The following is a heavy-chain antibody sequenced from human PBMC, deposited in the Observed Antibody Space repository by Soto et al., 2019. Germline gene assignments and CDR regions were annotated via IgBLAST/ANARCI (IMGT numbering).Heavy chain of an antibody. CDR2: INPKSGGT. J-gene: IGHJ4*02. D-gene: IGHD1-26*01. V-gene: IGHV1-2*02. Sequence: ASVKVSCKASGYTFTVYYMHWVRQDPGQGLEWMGWINPKSGGTMYPQKFQGRVTMTWDTSISTAYMALTRLRSDDTAVYYCARDLAKGGGSAGFDYWGQGTLVTVSS. CDR1: GYTFTVYY. CDR3: ARDLAKGGGSAGFDY.